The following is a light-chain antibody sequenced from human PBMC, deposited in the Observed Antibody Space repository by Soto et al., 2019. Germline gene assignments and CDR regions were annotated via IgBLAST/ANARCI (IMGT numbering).Light chain of an antibody. CDR3: QQYYSTPWT. CDR2: WAS. V-gene: IGKV4-1*01. CDR1: QSVLYSSNNKNY. J-gene: IGKJ1*01. Sequence: DSVMTQSPDSLAVSLGERATINCKSSQSVLYSSNNKNYLAWYQQKPGQPPKLLIYWASTRESGVPDRFSGSGSGTDFTLTINSLQAEDVAVYYCQQYYSTPWTFGQGTKVEI.